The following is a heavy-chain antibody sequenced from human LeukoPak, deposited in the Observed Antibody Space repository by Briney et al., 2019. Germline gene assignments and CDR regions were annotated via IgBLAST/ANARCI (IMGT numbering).Heavy chain of an antibody. Sequence: SQTLSLTCTLSGGSTSSGTYYWSRIRKPAGKGLEWIVRVYNSGSTKYNPSLKSRVTMSVDTSKNQFSLKLSSVTAADTAVYYCARDTTVTKDAFDIWGQGTMVTVSS. CDR2: VYNSGST. J-gene: IGHJ3*02. D-gene: IGHD4-17*01. CDR1: GGSTSSGTYY. V-gene: IGHV4-61*02. CDR3: ARDTTVTKDAFDI.